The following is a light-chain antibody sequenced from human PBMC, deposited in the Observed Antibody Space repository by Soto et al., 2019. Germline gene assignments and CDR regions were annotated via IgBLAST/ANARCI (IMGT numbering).Light chain of an antibody. V-gene: IGKV1-27*01. CDR2: AAS. Sequence: DIQMTQSPSSLSASVGDRVTITCRASQGISNYLVWYQQKPGKVPKLLIYAASTLQSGVPSRFSGSGSGTDFTLTISSLQTEDVDTYYCQDYNGGQRAVGEGTKVEIK. CDR1: QGISNY. CDR3: QDYNGGQRA. J-gene: IGKJ1*01.